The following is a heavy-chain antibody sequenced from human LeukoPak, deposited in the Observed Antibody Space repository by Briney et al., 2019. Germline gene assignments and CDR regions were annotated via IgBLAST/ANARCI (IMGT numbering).Heavy chain of an antibody. D-gene: IGHD6-19*01. CDR3: ARDLGSGWTFDY. CDR2: INPNSGGT. V-gene: IGHV1-2*02. Sequence: ASVKVSCKASGYTFTTYYIHWVRQAPGQGLEWMGWINPNSGGTNYAQKFQGRVTMTRDTSISTAYMELSSLRSDDTAVYYCARDLGSGWTFDYWGQGTLVTVSS. J-gene: IGHJ4*02. CDR1: GYTFTTYY.